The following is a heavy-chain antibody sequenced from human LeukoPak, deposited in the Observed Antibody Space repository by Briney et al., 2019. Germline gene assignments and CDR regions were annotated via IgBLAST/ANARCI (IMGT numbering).Heavy chain of an antibody. CDR1: GFTFSSYA. CDR2: IHTDGTT. J-gene: IGHJ4*02. CDR3: ARGYSGYDPFDY. V-gene: IGHV3-53*01. D-gene: IGHD5-12*01. Sequence: GGSLRLSCAASGFTFSSYAMSWVRQAPGKGPEWVSVIHTDGTTYYADSVQGRFTVSRHISRNTLFLQMDSLRADDTAVYYCARGYSGYDPFDYWGQGTLVTVSS.